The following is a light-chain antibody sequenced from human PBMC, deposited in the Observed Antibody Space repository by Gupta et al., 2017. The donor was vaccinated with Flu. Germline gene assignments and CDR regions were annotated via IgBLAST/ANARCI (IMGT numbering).Light chain of an antibody. Sequence: AIQMTQSPSSLSASVGDRVTITCRASQGIENDLSWFQQKPGKAPTRLIYAAYNLQSGVPSRFSGSGSGTDFTLTISSLQPEDFPTYYCLQDYAYPLTFGGGTKVEI. CDR1: QGIEND. CDR3: LQDYAYPLT. V-gene: IGKV1-6*01. J-gene: IGKJ4*01. CDR2: AAY.